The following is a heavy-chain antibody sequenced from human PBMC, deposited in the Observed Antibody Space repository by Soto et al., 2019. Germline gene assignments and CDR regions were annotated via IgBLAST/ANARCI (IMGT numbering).Heavy chain of an antibody. D-gene: IGHD3-10*01. Sequence: QVQLQESGPGLVKPSETLSLTCTVSGGSISSYCWSWIRQPPGKGLEWIGYIYYSGSTNYNPSLKSRVTSSVATSKNPFSLKLGSVSAAYTAVYYCAGSGSSPYYYYYGLDVWGQGTTVTVSS. J-gene: IGHJ6*02. CDR2: IYYSGST. CDR1: GGSISSYC. V-gene: IGHV4-59*12. CDR3: AGSGSSPYYYYYGLDV.